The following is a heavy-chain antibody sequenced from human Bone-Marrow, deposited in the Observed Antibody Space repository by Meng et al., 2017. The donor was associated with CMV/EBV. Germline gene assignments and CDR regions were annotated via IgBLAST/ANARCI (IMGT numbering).Heavy chain of an antibody. Sequence: ASVKVSCKASGYTFTSYGISWVRQAPGQGLERMGWISAYNGNTNYAQKLQGRVTMTTDTSTSTAYMELRSLRSDDTAVYYCARESIGDRHYDFWSGYYTGMSYYYYGMDVWGQGTAVTVSS. V-gene: IGHV1-18*01. J-gene: IGHJ6*02. CDR2: ISAYNGNT. CDR1: GYTFTSYG. D-gene: IGHD3-3*01. CDR3: ARESIGDRHYDFWSGYYTGMSYYYYGMDV.